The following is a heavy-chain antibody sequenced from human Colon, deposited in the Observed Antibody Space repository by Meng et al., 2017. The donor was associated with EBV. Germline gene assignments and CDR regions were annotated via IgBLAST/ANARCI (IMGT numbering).Heavy chain of an antibody. V-gene: IGHV4-4*02. D-gene: IGHD1-1*01. Sequence: QVQLQESGPGLVKPSELLSLTCAVSGGSISSSNWWGWVRQSPEKGLEWIGEIFHSGLTNYNPSLQSRVTISVDKSKNQFSLEVTSVTAADTAIYYCMRDLLVLEKNEVWGRGTLVTVSS. CDR3: MRDLLVLEKNEV. CDR1: GGSISSSNW. J-gene: IGHJ2*01. CDR2: IFHSGLT.